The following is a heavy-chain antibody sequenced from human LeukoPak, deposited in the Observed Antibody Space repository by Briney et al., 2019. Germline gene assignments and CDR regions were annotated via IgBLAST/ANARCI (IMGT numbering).Heavy chain of an antibody. CDR2: INWDGGST. J-gene: IGHJ4*02. CDR1: GFTFEDHG. D-gene: IGHD6-19*01. Sequence: GGSLRLSCAASGFTFEDHGGTWVRQVPGKGLEWVAGINWDGGSTGYADSVKGRFTISRDNAKNSLFLQMNRLRVEDTAVYFCAMGESSGWYFEYWGQGALVTVSS. V-gene: IGHV3-20*04. CDR3: AMGESSGWYFEY.